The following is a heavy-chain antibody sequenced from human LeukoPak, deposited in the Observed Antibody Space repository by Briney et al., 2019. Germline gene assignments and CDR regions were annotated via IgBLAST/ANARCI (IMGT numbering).Heavy chain of an antibody. CDR3: ARVQLPAVTGAFDI. CDR1: DGSISSYY. V-gene: IGHV4-4*07. D-gene: IGHD2-2*01. Sequence: PSETLSLTCTVSDGSISSYYWSWLRQPAGKGLEWIGRVYSSGTTTYNPSLKSRVTMSVDTSNNQFSLKLGSVTATDTAVYYCARVQLPAVTGAFDIWGQGTMVTVSS. CDR2: VYSSGTT. J-gene: IGHJ3*02.